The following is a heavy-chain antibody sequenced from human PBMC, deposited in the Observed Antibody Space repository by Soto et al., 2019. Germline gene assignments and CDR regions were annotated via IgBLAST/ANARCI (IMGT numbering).Heavy chain of an antibody. Sequence: QITLKESGPTLVKPTQTLTLTCTFSGFSLSTSGVGVGWIRQPPGKALEWLALIYWDDDKRYSPSLKSRLTTTTNTSKNQVVLTMTNMDPVDTATYSCAHKGVTTVTRSSFDYWGQGTLVTVSS. CDR1: GFSLSTSGVG. J-gene: IGHJ4*02. D-gene: IGHD4-17*01. V-gene: IGHV2-5*02. CDR3: AHKGVTTVTRSSFDY. CDR2: IYWDDDK.